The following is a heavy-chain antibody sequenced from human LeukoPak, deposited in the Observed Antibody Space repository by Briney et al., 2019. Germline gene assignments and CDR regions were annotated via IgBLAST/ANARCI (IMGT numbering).Heavy chain of an antibody. CDR1: VYTFTTYV. CDR2: ISAYNGNT. D-gene: IGHD6-6*01. V-gene: IGHV1-18*01. CDR3: AQDLSYSSSSWGVYYFDY. Sequence: ASVKVSCKASVYTFTTYVISWVGQARGQGLEWMGWISAYNGNTNYAQKLQGRVTMTETTSTSQAYMELRMLRSDDTAVYYSAQDLSYSSSSWGVYYFDYWGQGTLVTVSS. J-gene: IGHJ4*02.